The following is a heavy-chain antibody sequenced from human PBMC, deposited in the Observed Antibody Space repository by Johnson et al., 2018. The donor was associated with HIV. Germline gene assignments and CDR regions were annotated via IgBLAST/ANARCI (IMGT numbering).Heavy chain of an antibody. CDR3: AREDSSGYFDGFDV. CDR2: ISNDGSNK. V-gene: IGHV3-30-3*01. CDR1: AFTFSRYA. D-gene: IGHD3-22*01. J-gene: IGHJ3*01. Sequence: QEKLVESGGGVVQPGRSLRLSCAASAFTFSRYAMHWVRQAPGKGLEWVAFISNDGSNKYYADSVKGRFTISRDNSKNTMYLQMNSLRAEDTAVYYCAREDSSGYFDGFDVWGQGTMVTVSS.